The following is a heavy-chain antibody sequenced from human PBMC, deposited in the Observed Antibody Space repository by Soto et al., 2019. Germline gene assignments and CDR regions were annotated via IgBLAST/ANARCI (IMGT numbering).Heavy chain of an antibody. CDR2: INAGNGNT. V-gene: IGHV1-3*01. CDR3: ARVPPYSSRQRIWIDL. J-gene: IGHJ5*02. CDR1: GYTFTSYA. D-gene: IGHD6-13*01. Sequence: ASVKVSCKASGYTFTSYAMHWVRQAPGQRLEWMGWINAGNGNTKYSQKFQGRVTITRDTSASTAYMELSSLRSEDTAVYYCARVPPYSSRQRIWIDLRGQGTLVTVSS.